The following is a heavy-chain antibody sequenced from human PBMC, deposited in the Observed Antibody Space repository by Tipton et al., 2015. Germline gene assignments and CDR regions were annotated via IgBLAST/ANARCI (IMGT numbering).Heavy chain of an antibody. V-gene: IGHV3-9*01. J-gene: IGHJ3*01. CDR3: AAGGGTTVVTLDAFDL. CDR1: GFSIDDYV. CDR2: ISWNSGSI. D-gene: IGHD4-23*01. Sequence: SLRLSCAASGFSIDDYVMHWVRQAPGKGLEWVSGISWNSGSIGYADSVKGRFTISRDNSKSTLFLQMHSLRAEDTAVYYCAAGGGTTVVTLDAFDLWGQGTTVTVSS.